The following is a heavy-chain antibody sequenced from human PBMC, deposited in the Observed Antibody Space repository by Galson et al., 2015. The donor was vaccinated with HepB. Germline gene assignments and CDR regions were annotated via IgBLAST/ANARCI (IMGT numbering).Heavy chain of an antibody. CDR3: AREGGVGSSGWYDY. J-gene: IGHJ4*02. D-gene: IGHD6-19*01. Sequence: SLRLSCAASGFTFSSYAMHWVRQAPGKGLEWVAVISYDGSNKYYADSVKGRFTISRDNSKNTLYLQMNSLRAEDTAVYYCAREGGVGSSGWYDYWGQGTLVTVSS. CDR1: GFTFSSYA. CDR2: ISYDGSNK. V-gene: IGHV3-30-3*01.